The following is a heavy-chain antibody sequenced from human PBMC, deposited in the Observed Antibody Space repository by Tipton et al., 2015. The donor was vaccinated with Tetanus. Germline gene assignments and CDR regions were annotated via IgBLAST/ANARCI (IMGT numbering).Heavy chain of an antibody. CDR2: IKEDGSET. CDR1: GFTFSNYW. CDR3: ARDGYCASAICYSPYQSPFDN. V-gene: IGHV3-7*01. Sequence: SLRLSCAASGFTFSNYWMSWVRQAPGKGLEWVANIKEDGSETNYVDSVKGRFTISRDSAKSSLYLQMNSLRAEDTAVYYCARDGYCASAICYSPYQSPFDNWGQGTLVTDSS. J-gene: IGHJ4*02. D-gene: IGHD2-21*02.